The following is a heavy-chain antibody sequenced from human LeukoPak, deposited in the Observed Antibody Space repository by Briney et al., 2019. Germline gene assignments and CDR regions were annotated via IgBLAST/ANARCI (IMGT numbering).Heavy chain of an antibody. CDR2: ISCSCGST. J-gene: IGHJ4*02. Sequence: PVGSLRLSCAASGFTFSSYAMSSVCPAPGKGLEWVSAISCSCGSTYYADSVKGRFTISRDNSKNTLYLQMNSMRAEDTAVYYSAKEHSSGWADFDYWGQGTLVTVSS. V-gene: IGHV3-23*01. D-gene: IGHD6-19*01. CDR3: AKEHSSGWADFDY. CDR1: GFTFSSYA.